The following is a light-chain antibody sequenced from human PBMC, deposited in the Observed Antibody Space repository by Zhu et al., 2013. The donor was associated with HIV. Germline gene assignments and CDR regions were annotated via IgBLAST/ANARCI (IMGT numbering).Light chain of an antibody. V-gene: IGLV3-21*01. CDR2: SNS. J-gene: IGLJ1*01. CDR3: LVWETSSSQYV. Sequence: SYALTQPPSVSVAPGQTATITCGGDMLTTNTVQWYQQKTGQAPILVVFSNSERTSGIPDRFVGYKSGKTATLTIDRVEAGDEADYYCLVWETSSSQYVFGTGTKVTVL. CDR1: MLTTNT.